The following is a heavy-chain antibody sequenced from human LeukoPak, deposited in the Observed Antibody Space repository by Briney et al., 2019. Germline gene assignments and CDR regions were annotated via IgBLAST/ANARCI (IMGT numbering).Heavy chain of an antibody. CDR2: IDHSGST. V-gene: IGHV4-34*01. CDR1: GGSFSGYY. Sequence: SETLSLTCAVCGGSFSGYYWSWIRQPPGKGLEWIGEIDHSGSTNYNPSLKSRVTISVDTSKNQFSLKLSSVTAADTAVYYCARIGYCSGGSCYEIDYWGQGTLVTVSS. CDR3: ARIGYCSGGSCYEIDY. D-gene: IGHD2-15*01. J-gene: IGHJ4*02.